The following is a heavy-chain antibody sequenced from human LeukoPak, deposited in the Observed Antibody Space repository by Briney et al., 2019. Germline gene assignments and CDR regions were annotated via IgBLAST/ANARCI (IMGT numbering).Heavy chain of an antibody. Sequence: SQTLSLTCTVSGGSISSGGYYWSWIRQHPGKGLEWIGYIYYSGSTNYNPSLKSRVTISVDTSKNQFSLKLSSVTAADTAVYYCARAVPAAILYYGMDVWGQGTTVTVSS. J-gene: IGHJ6*02. D-gene: IGHD2-2*01. CDR2: IYYSGST. V-gene: IGHV4-31*03. CDR1: GGSISSGGYY. CDR3: ARAVPAAILYYGMDV.